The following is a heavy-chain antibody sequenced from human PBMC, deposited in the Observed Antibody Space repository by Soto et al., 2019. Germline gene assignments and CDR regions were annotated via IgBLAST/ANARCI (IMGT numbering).Heavy chain of an antibody. V-gene: IGHV3-23*01. Sequence: EVLLLESGGGLVQPGGSLRLSCEASGFSFSSFAMNWVRQAPGKGLEWVSAIGDSGASTYYADSVKGRFTISRDNSRNTLYLQLNGLRAEDTAVYYCAKGFELDVWGNGTTVTVSS. CDR1: GFSFSSFA. D-gene: IGHD3-16*01. J-gene: IGHJ6*04. CDR2: IGDSGAST. CDR3: AKGFELDV.